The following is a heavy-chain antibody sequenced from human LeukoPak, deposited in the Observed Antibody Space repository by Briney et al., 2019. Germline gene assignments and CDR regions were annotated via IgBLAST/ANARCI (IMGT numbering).Heavy chain of an antibody. CDR2: IIPIFGTA. Sequence: ASVKFSCKASGGTFSSYAISWVRQAPGQGLEWMGGIIPIFGTANYAQKFQGRATITADESTSTAYMELSSLRSEDTAVYYCARDRGSLDAFDIWGQGTMVTVSS. J-gene: IGHJ3*02. D-gene: IGHD5-12*01. CDR3: ARDRGSLDAFDI. CDR1: GGTFSSYA. V-gene: IGHV1-69*01.